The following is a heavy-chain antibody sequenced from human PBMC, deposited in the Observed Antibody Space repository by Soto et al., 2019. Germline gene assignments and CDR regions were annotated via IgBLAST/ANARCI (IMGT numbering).Heavy chain of an antibody. CDR3: VGRTYYYGSGKDY. J-gene: IGHJ4*02. CDR1: GFTFSSYA. CDR2: ISSNGGST. D-gene: IGHD3-10*01. V-gene: IGHV3-64D*08. Sequence: GGSLRLSCSASGFTFSSYAMHWVRQAPGKGLEYVSAISSNGGSTYYADSVKGRFTISRDNSKNTLYLQMSSLRAEDTAVYYCVGRTYYYGSGKDYWGQGTLVTVSS.